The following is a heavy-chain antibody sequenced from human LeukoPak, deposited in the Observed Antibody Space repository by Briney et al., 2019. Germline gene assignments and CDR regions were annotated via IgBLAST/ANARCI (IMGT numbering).Heavy chain of an antibody. CDR3: ARVLGFNDILTGYTYGWFDP. J-gene: IGHJ5*02. V-gene: IGHV1-69*06. D-gene: IGHD3-9*01. CDR2: IIPIFGTA. CDR1: GGTFSSNA. Sequence: SVKVSCKASGGTFSSNAISWVRQAPGQGLEWMGGIIPIFGTANYAQKFQGRVTITADKSTSTAYMELSSLRSEDTAVYYCARVLGFNDILTGYTYGWFDPWGQGTLVTVSS.